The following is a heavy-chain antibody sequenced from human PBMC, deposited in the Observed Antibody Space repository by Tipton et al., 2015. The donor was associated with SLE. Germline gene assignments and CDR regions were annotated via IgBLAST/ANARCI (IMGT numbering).Heavy chain of an antibody. V-gene: IGHV3-66*02. J-gene: IGHJ4*02. D-gene: IGHD3-16*02. CDR1: GFTVSRNY. CDR3: AREDMITFGGVIVD. CDR2: IYGGGSIT. Sequence: SLRLSCAGAGFTVSRNYMSWVRQAPGKGLEWVSIIYGGGSITYYADSVKGRFTISRDNSKNSLYLQMNSLRAEDTAVYYCAREDMITFGGVIVDWGQGTLVTVSS.